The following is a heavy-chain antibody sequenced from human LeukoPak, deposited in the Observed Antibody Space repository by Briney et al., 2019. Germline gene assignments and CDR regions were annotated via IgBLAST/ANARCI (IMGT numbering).Heavy chain of an antibody. CDR2: ISSSSSTI. CDR3: ARHRDGYNLAGFNY. CDR1: GFTFSSYS. V-gene: IGHV3-48*04. J-gene: IGHJ4*02. Sequence: GGSLRLSCAASGFTFSSYSMKWVRQAPGKGLEGGSYISSSSSTIYYADSVKGPFTISRDNAKNSLYLQMNGLRAEDTAVYYCARHRDGYNLAGFNYWGQGTLVAVSS. D-gene: IGHD5-24*01.